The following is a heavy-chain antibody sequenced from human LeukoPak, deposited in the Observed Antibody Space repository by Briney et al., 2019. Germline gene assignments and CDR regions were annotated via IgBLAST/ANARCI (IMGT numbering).Heavy chain of an antibody. D-gene: IGHD3-10*01. Sequence: PSETLSLTCTVSGDSISIYYWSWIRQPPGKGLEWIGYIYNSGSTNYNPSLKSRVTISVDTSKNQFSLKLTSVTAADTAVYYCARDEMAYEVWFGEPWGQGTLVTVSS. J-gene: IGHJ4*02. CDR2: IYNSGST. V-gene: IGHV4-59*01. CDR1: GDSISIYY. CDR3: ARDEMAYEVWFGEP.